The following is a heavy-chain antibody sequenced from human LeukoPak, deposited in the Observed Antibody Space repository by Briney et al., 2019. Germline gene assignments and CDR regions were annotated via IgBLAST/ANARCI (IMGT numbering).Heavy chain of an antibody. CDR2: IDPSDSYT. D-gene: IGHD5-18*01. CDR3: ARRGPGYSYGYGWFDP. J-gene: IGHJ5*02. V-gene: IGHV5-10-1*01. CDR1: GYSFTSYW. Sequence: GESLKISCKGSGYSFTSYWISWVRQMPGKGLEWMGRIDPSDSYTNYSPSFQGHVTISADKSISTAYLQWSSLKASDTAMYYCARRGPGYSYGYGWFDPWGQGTLVTVSS.